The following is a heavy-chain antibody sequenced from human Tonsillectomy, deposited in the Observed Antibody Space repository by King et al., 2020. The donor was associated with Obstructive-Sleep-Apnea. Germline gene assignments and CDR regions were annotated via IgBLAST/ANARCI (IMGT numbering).Heavy chain of an antibody. J-gene: IGHJ5*02. CDR1: GGSFSGYY. D-gene: IGHD3-9*01. CDR3: ARGGDYDT. V-gene: IGHV4-34*01. Sequence: VQLQQWGAGLLKPSETMSLTCAVYGGSFSGYYWSWIRQPPGKGLEWIGEINHIGSTNYNPSLKSRVTISVDTSKNQFSLKLSSVTAADMAVYYCARGGDYDTWGQGTLVTVSS. CDR2: INHIGST.